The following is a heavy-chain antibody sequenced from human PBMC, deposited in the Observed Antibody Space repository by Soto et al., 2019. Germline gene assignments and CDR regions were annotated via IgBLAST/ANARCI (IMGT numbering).Heavy chain of an antibody. V-gene: IGHV4-31*03. CDR3: SRKGPGYDSSGYMFDY. J-gene: IGHJ4*02. CDR2: IYYSGST. D-gene: IGHD3-22*01. CDR1: GGSVNRGAYY. Sequence: QVQLQESGPGLVKPSQTLSLTCTVSGGSVNRGAYYWSWIRQHPGKGLEWIGYIYYSGSTYYNPSLKSRVTISVDTSKNQFSLKLSSVTAADKAVYYCSRKGPGYDSSGYMFDYWGQGTLVTVSS.